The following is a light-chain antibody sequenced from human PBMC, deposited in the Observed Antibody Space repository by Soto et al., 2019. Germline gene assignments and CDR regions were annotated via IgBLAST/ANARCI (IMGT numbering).Light chain of an antibody. CDR1: QSLLHSNGYDY. J-gene: IGKJ2*01. CDR2: LGS. CDR3: MQALQTPKT. V-gene: IGKV2-28*01. Sequence: EIVMTQSPLSLPVTPGEPASISCRSSQSLLHSNGYDYLDWYLQKPRQSPQLLIYLGSNRSSGVPDRFSGSGSGTYFTLKVNRVEAEDVGVYYCMQALQTPKTFGQGTKLEIK.